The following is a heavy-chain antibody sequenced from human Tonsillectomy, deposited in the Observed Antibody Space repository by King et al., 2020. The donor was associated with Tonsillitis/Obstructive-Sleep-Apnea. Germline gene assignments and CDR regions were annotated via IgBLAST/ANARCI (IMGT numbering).Heavy chain of an antibody. CDR1: GFSFSRNA. Sequence: VQLVESGGGLVQPGGSLRLFCAASGFSFSRNAMNWVVQAPGKGLEWGSGISGSGGTTYYADSVKGRFTISRDNSKNTLYLQMNSLRAEDTAVYYCAKDPASDYGSGSYYTHYYYYMDV. V-gene: IGHV3-23*04. CDR3: AKDPASDYGSGSYYTHYYYYMDV. D-gene: IGHD3-10*01. CDR2: ISGSGGTT. J-gene: IGHJ6*03.